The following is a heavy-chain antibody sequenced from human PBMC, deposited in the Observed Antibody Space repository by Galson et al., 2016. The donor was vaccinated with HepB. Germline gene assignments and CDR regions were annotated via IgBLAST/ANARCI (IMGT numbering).Heavy chain of an antibody. CDR2: ISRTETK. D-gene: IGHD4-17*01. V-gene: IGHV3-48*02. CDR1: GFTLSSYS. J-gene: IGHJ4*02. CDR3: TRDLPTTATTSGEHFVY. Sequence: GFTLSSYSMNWVRQAPGKGLEWISYISRTETKYYADSVKGRFTISRDDAKNTVYLQMNSLRDDDTAVYHCTRDLPTTATTSGEHFVYWGQGTLVTVSS.